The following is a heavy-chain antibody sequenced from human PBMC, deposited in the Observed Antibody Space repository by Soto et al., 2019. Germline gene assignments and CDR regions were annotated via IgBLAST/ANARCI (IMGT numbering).Heavy chain of an antibody. D-gene: IGHD3-3*01. Sequence: PGESVKISCKGSGYRFTNYWIGWVRQRPGNGLEWMGIIFPGDSETRYSPSFRGQVTISADKSISTAYLQWSSLKAPDTAMYYCARQDDSGVDVWGQGTTVTVSS. J-gene: IGHJ6*02. CDR2: IFPGDSET. V-gene: IGHV5-51*01. CDR1: GYRFTNYW. CDR3: ARQDDSGVDV.